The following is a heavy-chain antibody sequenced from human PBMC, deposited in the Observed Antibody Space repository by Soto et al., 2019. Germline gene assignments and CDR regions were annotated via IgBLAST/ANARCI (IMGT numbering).Heavy chain of an antibody. CDR2: IYYSGST. CDR3: ARGRSIAAPYYYYYGMDV. J-gene: IGHJ6*02. V-gene: IGHV4-39*01. Sequence: SETLSLTCTVSGGSISGSHYYWGWIRQPPGKGLEWIGSIYYSGSTFHNPSLKSRVTISVDTSKNQFSLKLSSVTAADTAVYYCARGRSIAAPYYYYYGMDVWGQGTTVTVSS. CDR1: GGSISGSHYY. D-gene: IGHD6-6*01.